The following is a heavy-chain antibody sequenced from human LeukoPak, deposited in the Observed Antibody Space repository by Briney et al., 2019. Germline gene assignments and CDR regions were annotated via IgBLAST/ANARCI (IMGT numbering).Heavy chain of an antibody. D-gene: IGHD1-7*01. Sequence: ASVKVSCKASGYTFTSYAINWVRQAPGQGLECMGWINTNTGNPTFAQGFTGRFVFSLDTSVSTAYLQISSLKTEDTAVYYCARDRTLFDYWGQGTLVTVSS. CDR1: GYTFTSYA. CDR3: ARDRTLFDY. V-gene: IGHV7-4-1*02. CDR2: INTNTGNP. J-gene: IGHJ4*02.